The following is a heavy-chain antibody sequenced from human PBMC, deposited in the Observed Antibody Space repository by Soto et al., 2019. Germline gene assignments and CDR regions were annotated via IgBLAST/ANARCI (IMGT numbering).Heavy chain of an antibody. CDR3: ARSVEGHFDY. CDR1: GFNFSIYS. CDR2: ITSDTKTI. J-gene: IGHJ4*02. D-gene: IGHD6-19*01. V-gene: IGHV3-48*02. Sequence: EVQLVESGGALVQPGGSLRLSCVASGFNFSIYSMNWIRQAPGKGLEWSAYITSDTKTIKYADSVKGRFTISRDNAKNSVYLQMNSLSDEDTAVYYCARSVEGHFDYWGQGAVVTVSS.